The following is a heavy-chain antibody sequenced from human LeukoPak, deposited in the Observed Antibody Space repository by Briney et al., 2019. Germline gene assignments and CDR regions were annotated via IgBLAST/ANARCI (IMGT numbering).Heavy chain of an antibody. CDR2: ISTGSSTT. CDR1: EFAFSTYN. Sequence: AGGSLRLSCAASEFAFSTYNMNWVRQAPGKGLEWVSYISTGSSTTYYADSVKGRFTISRDNAKNTLYLQMNSLRAEDTAVYYCAKKSPDSSGNPAYDWGQGTLVTVSS. J-gene: IGHJ4*02. D-gene: IGHD4-23*01. CDR3: AKKSPDSSGNPAYD. V-gene: IGHV3-48*01.